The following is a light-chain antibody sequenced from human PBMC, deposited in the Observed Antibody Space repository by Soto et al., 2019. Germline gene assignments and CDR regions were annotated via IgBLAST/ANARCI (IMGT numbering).Light chain of an antibody. Sequence: DIQMTQSPSSLSASVGDRVTITCRASQSINRFLNWYQQKPGKAPKLLIYAASSLQSGVPSRFSGSGSGTDFTLTISSLQPEDFATYYCKQSYSPPPVTFGQGTRLAI. CDR2: AAS. V-gene: IGKV1-39*01. J-gene: IGKJ5*01. CDR3: KQSYSPPPVT. CDR1: QSINRF.